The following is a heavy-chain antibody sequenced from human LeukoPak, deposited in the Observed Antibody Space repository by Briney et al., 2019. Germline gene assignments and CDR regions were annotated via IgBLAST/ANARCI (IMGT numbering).Heavy chain of an antibody. D-gene: IGHD1-1*01. Sequence: MTSETLSLTCTVSGGSISGYFWSWIRQPPGKGLEWIGYIYYSGSTNYNPSLKSRVTISVDTSKNQFSLKLSSVTAADTAVYYCAIHGVYNWNDYAFDVWGQGTVVTVSS. V-gene: IGHV4-59*08. CDR1: GGSISGYF. J-gene: IGHJ3*01. CDR2: IYYSGST. CDR3: AIHGVYNWNDYAFDV.